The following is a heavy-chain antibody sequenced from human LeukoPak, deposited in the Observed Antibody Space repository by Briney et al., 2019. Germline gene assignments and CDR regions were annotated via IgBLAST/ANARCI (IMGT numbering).Heavy chain of an antibody. CDR1: GFTFSSYA. Sequence: PGGSLRLSCAASGFTFSSYAMSWVRQAPGKGLEWVSAISGSGGSTYYADSVKGRFTIARDNSKNTLYLQMDSLRLDDTAVYYCAKDLGDYGDYDPPGYWGQGTLVTVS. CDR3: AKDLGDYGDYDPPGY. D-gene: IGHD4-17*01. V-gene: IGHV3-23*01. CDR2: ISGSGGST. J-gene: IGHJ4*02.